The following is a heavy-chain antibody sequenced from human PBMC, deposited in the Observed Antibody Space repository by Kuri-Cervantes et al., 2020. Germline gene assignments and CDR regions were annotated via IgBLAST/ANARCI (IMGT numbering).Heavy chain of an antibody. CDR1: GFTFSSYG. J-gene: IGHJ4*02. CDR2: ISSSSSYI. Sequence: GGSLRLSCAASGFTFSSYGMHWVRQAPGKGLEWVSSISSSSSYIYYADSVKGRFTISRDNAKNSLYLQMNSLRAEDTAVYYCAKGARITMIVVVITDYFDYWGQGTLVTVSS. D-gene: IGHD3-22*01. CDR3: AKGARITMIVVVITDYFDY. V-gene: IGHV3-21*01.